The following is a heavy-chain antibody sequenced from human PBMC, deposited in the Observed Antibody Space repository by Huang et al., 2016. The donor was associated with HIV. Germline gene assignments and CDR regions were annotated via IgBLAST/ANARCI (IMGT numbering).Heavy chain of an antibody. CDR2: LKRDGTDK. CDR3: ARVAYYYGSGRKGVNYFDS. V-gene: IGHV3-7*01. J-gene: IGHJ4*02. Sequence: DVRLVESGGAVVPPGGYLRLSCAASGITLSSYWMTWVRQAPGQGLELVAALKRDGTDKYDADAVRVRFSISRDHAQNSVYLQMNSLRVGDTALYYCARVAYYYGSGRKGVNYFDSWGQGTQVTVSS. D-gene: IGHD3-10*01. CDR1: GITLSSYW.